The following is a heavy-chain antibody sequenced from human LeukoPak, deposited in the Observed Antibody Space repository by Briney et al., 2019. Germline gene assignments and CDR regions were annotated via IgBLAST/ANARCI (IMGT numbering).Heavy chain of an antibody. V-gene: IGHV3-74*01. CDR2: INKDGSST. D-gene: IGHD6-13*01. Sequence: GGSLRLSCAASGFTFSSYWMHWVRQAPGKGLVWVSRINKDGSSTSYADSVKGRFTISRDNTKNTLFLQMNSLRAEDTAVYYCARDGAAAGTDYFDYWGQGTPVTVSS. CDR3: ARDGAAAGTDYFDY. J-gene: IGHJ4*02. CDR1: GFTFSSYW.